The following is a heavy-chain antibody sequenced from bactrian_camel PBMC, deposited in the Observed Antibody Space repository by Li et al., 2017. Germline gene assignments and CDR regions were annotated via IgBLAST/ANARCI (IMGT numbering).Heavy chain of an antibody. D-gene: IGHD2*01. Sequence: HVQLVESGGGSVQTGGSLRLSCQVNGSYKRGSMCMGWFRHIPGKEREGVAAINSDDVTTNYADSVKGRFTISKDNAQNTLYLQMSSLKPEDTAVYYCAPDGGQSRCSAGFCYCAWGEGTQVTVS. V-gene: IGHV3S26*01. CDR3: APDGGQSRCSAGFCYCA. J-gene: IGHJ4*01. CDR2: INSDDVTT. CDR1: GSYKRGSMC.